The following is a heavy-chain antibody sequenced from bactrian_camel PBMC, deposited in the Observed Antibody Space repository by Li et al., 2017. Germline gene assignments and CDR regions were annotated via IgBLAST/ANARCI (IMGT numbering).Heavy chain of an antibody. J-gene: IGHJ4*01. V-gene: IGHV3S55*01. CDR3: AADLPHTSTRV. CDR1: GDFIGRYC. Sequence: VQLVESGEDSVQAGESLRLSCAASGDFIGRYCIGWFRQVPGKEREGVATIAISGTGTSYVDSVKGRFAISLDNAKTTLYLQMNTLKPDDTAMYYCAADLPHTSTRVWGQGTQVTVS. D-gene: IGHD2*01. CDR2: IAISGTGT.